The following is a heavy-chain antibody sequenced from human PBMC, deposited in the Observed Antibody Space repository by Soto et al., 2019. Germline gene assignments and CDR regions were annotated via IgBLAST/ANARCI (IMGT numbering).Heavy chain of an antibody. D-gene: IGHD5-12*01. V-gene: IGHV1-2*02. Sequence: QVQLVQSGAEVRKPGASVTVSCRSSGDSFNDYYIHWVRQAPGQGLEWMGWINPNSGVTKYAQKCQGRVSKTRETSIRTVYMQLSRLRSDDTAVYYCARESGGATATLDYYYFYMDVWGTGTTVTVSS. CDR3: ARESGGATATLDYYYFYMDV. J-gene: IGHJ6*03. CDR2: INPNSGVT. CDR1: GDSFNDYY.